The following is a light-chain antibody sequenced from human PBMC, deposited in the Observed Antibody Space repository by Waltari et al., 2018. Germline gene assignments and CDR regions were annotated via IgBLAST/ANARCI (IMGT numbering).Light chain of an antibody. V-gene: IGKV3-20*01. CDR1: QSVAGHY. J-gene: IGKJ1*01. CDR3: QQAGSSPWT. Sequence: EIVLTQSPGTLSLSPGERANLSCRASQSVAGHYLAWYQQKPGQAPKPLIYGASSRATGIPDRFSGSGSGTDFTLTISRLESEDVAVYYCQQAGSSPWTFGQGTKVDIK. CDR2: GAS.